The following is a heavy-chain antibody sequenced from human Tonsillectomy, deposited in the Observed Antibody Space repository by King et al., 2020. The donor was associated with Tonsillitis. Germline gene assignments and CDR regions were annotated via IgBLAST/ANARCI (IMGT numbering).Heavy chain of an antibody. CDR3: VKDGGCGGDCYFDS. V-gene: IGHV3-64D*06. Sequence: VQLVESGGGLVQPGGSLRLSCSASGFTFSSYAMNWVRQAPGKGLEYVSAISSNGGSTYYADSVKGRFTISRDNSKNTLYLKMSSRRAEDTAVYYCVKDGGCGGDCYFDSWGQGTLVTVSS. J-gene: IGHJ4*02. CDR2: ISSNGGST. D-gene: IGHD2-21*02. CDR1: GFTFSSYA.